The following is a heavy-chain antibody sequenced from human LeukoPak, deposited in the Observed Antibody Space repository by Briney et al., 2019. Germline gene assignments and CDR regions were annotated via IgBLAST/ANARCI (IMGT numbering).Heavy chain of an antibody. CDR1: GVSFNDYY. D-gene: IGHD4-17*01. CDR2: INHSGYT. V-gene: IGHV4-34*01. Sequence: SETLSLTCAVSGVSFNDYYWSWVRQTPGKGLEWIGEINHSGYTNDSPSLKSRVTISIDTSRNQFSLNLRSVTAADTGFYYCTRITTGHDYWGQGTLVTVSS. CDR3: TRITTGHDY. J-gene: IGHJ4*02.